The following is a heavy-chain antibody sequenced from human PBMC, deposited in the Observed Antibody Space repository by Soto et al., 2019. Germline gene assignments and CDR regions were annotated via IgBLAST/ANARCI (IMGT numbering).Heavy chain of an antibody. CDR3: ARVVRGVVNWFHP. Sequence: EASVKVSCKTSGDTFTNFGLSWVRQAPGQGLEWMGWIATYNSNRNYAQKFQGRLTLTTDTSTSTAYMELKSLGYDDTAVYYCARVVRGVVNWFHPWGQGTLVTVSS. D-gene: IGHD3-10*01. V-gene: IGHV1-18*01. CDR1: GDTFTNFG. CDR2: IATYNSNR. J-gene: IGHJ5*02.